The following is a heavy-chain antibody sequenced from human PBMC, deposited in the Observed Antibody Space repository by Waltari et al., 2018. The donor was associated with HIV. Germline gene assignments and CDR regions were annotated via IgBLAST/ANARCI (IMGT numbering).Heavy chain of an antibody. D-gene: IGHD6-13*01. CDR2: VNHSGST. CDR3: ARMPILGYGSYAFDS. V-gene: IGHV4-34*01. CDR1: SESFSGTY. J-gene: IGHJ4*02. Sequence: QVQLKQWGAGVLKPSETLSLTCAVSSESFSGTYWSWIRQPPGKGLEWIGEVNHSGSTNYNPSLKSRVTISIDTSKKQFSLRLTSVTAADTALYYCARMPILGYGSYAFDSWGQGTLVTVSS.